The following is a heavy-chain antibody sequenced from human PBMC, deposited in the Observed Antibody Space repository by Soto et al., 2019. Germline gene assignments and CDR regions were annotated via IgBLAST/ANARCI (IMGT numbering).Heavy chain of an antibody. V-gene: IGHV4-30-4*01. CDR1: GGSISSGDYY. CDR3: ARDFWFGESPHFDY. Sequence: SETLSLTCTVSGGSISSGDYYWSWIRQPPGKGLEWIGYIYCSGSTYYNPSLKSRVTISVDTSKNQFSLKLSSVTAADTAVYYCARDFWFGESPHFDYWGQGTLVTVSS. J-gene: IGHJ4*02. CDR2: IYCSGST. D-gene: IGHD3-10*01.